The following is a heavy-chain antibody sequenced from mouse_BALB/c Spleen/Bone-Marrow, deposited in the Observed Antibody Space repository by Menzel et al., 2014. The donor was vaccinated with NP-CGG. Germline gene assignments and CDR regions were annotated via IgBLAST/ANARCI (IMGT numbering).Heavy chain of an antibody. CDR1: GFNIKDYY. J-gene: IGHJ2*01. Sequence: SGAELVRPGALVKLSCKASGFNIKDYYMHWVKQRPEQGLEWIGWIDPENGNTIYDPKFQGKASITADTSSNTAYLQLSSLTSEDTAVYYSASYYGSSYDYFDYWGQGTTLTVSS. CDR3: ASYYGSSYDYFDY. V-gene: IGHV14-1*02. CDR2: IDPENGNT. D-gene: IGHD1-1*01.